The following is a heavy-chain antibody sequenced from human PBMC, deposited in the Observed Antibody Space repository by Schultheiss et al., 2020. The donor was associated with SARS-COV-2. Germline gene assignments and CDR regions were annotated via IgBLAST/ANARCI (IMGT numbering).Heavy chain of an antibody. CDR1: GYTFTGYY. CDR3: ARASVYLQRVFDP. D-gene: IGHD6-25*01. Sequence: SVKVYCKASGYTFTGYYMHWVRQAPGQGLEWMGWIVVGSGNTNYAQKFQERVTITRDMSTSTAYMELSSLRSEDTAVYYCARASVYLQRVFDPWGQGTRVTVSS. CDR2: IVVGSGNT. V-gene: IGHV1-58*02. J-gene: IGHJ5*02.